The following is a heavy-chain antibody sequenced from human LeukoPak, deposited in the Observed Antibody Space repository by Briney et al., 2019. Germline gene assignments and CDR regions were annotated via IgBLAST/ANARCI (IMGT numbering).Heavy chain of an antibody. V-gene: IGHV1-46*01. D-gene: IGHD3-16*01. Sequence: ASVKVSCKASGYTFTSYYMHWVRQAPGQGLEWMGIINPSGGSTSYAQKFQGRVTMTRDMSTSTVYMELSSLRSDDTAVYYCARDFGGLIDYWGQGTLVTVSS. CDR1: GYTFTSYY. CDR3: ARDFGGLIDY. J-gene: IGHJ4*02. CDR2: INPSGGST.